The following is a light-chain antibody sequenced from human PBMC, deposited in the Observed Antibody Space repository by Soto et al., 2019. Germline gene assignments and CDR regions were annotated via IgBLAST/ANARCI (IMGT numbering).Light chain of an antibody. CDR3: QQYNNWPQT. Sequence: EVVMTQSPATLSVSPGETATLSCRASQSVGSNLAWYQQKPGQAPRLLVYDASTRDTGIPARFSGSGSGTEFTLTISSLESEDFAVYYCQQYNNWPQTFGQGTKVDI. CDR2: DAS. J-gene: IGKJ1*01. CDR1: QSVGSN. V-gene: IGKV3D-15*01.